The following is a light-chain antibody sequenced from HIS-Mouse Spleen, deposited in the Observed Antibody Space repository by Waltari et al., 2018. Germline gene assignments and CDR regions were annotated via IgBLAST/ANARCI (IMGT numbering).Light chain of an antibody. CDR3: NSRDSSGNHLV. J-gene: IGLJ3*02. CDR1: SLRSDY. CDR2: GKN. Sequence: SSELTQVPAVSVALGQTVRITCQGDSLRSDYASWYQQKPGQAPVLVIYGKNNRPSGIPDRFSGSSSGNTASLTITGAQAEDEADYYCNSRDSSGNHLVFGGGTKLTVL. V-gene: IGLV3-19*01.